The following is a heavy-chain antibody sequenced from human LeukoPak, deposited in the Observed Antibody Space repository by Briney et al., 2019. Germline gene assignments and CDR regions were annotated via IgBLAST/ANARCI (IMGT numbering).Heavy chain of an antibody. CDR2: ISYDGSNK. CDR3: ARDAPVLRYFDY. V-gene: IGHV3-30-3*01. CDR1: GFTFSSYA. J-gene: IGHJ4*02. D-gene: IGHD3-9*01. Sequence: PGGSLRLSCAASGFTFSSYAMHWVRQAPGKGLEWVAVISYDGSNKYYADSVKGRFTISRDNSKNTLYLQMNSLRAEGTAVYYCARDAPVLRYFDYWGQGTLVTVSS.